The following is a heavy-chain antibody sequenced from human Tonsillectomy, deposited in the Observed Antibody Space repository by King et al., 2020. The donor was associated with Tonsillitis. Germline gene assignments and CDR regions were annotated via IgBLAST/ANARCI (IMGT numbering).Heavy chain of an antibody. Sequence: VQLVESGGGVVQPGGSLRLSCAASGFTFDDYAMHWVRQATGKGLEWVSLISGDGGSTYYADSVKGRFTISRDNSKNSLYLRMNSLRTEDTALYYCAKDKYGSGTYYNANDYWGQGTLVTVSS. J-gene: IGHJ4*02. V-gene: IGHV3-43*02. CDR3: AKDKYGSGTYYNANDY. CDR1: GFTFDDYA. D-gene: IGHD3-10*01. CDR2: ISGDGGST.